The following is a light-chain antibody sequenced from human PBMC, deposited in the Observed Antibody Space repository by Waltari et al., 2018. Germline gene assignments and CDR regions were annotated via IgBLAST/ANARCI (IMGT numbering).Light chain of an antibody. V-gene: IGKV3-20*01. CDR1: QSVGRS. CDR2: NIF. CDR3: QHYVRLPAT. J-gene: IGKJ1*01. Sequence: SLSPGETATLSCRASQSVGRSLAWYQQKPGQAPRLLIYNIFNRATGIPDRFSGSGSGTDFTLTISRLEPEDVVVYYCQHYVRLPATFGQGTKVEIK.